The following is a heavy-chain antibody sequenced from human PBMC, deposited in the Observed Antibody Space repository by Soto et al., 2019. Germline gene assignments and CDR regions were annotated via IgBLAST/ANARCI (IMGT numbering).Heavy chain of an antibody. D-gene: IGHD3-16*02. CDR3: ARSVYDYMWGSYRYPFDY. J-gene: IGHJ4*02. Sequence: QVQLVQSGAEVKKPGSSVKVSCKASGGTFSSYTISWVRQAPGQGLAWMGRIIPILGIANYAQKFQGRVTITADKSTSTAYMELSSLRSEDTAVYYCARSVYDYMWGSYRYPFDYWGQGTLVTVSS. CDR2: IIPILGIA. CDR1: GGTFSSYT. V-gene: IGHV1-69*02.